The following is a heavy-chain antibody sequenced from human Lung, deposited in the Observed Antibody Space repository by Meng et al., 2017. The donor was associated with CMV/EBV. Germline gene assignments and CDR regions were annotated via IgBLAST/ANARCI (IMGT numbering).Heavy chain of an antibody. CDR2: IYSGGTT. CDR3: ARSILSNGFDAFDI. CDR1: GFIVSSTY. J-gene: IGHJ3*02. Sequence: SXXASGFIVSSTYMSWVRQAPGKGLEWVSVIYSGGTTFKANSVKGRFTISRDNSKNTLFLQMNRLRAEDTAVYYCARSILSNGFDAFDIWGQGTMVTVSS. D-gene: IGHD2/OR15-2a*01. V-gene: IGHV3-53*01.